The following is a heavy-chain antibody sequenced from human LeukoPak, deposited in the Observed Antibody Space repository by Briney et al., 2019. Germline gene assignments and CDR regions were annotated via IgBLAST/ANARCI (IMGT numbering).Heavy chain of an antibody. J-gene: IGHJ4*02. V-gene: IGHV3-66*01. D-gene: IGHD3-22*01. Sequence: GGSLRLSCAASGFTVSSNYMSWVRQAPGKGLEWVSIIYSGGSTYYADSVKGRFTISRDTSKNTLYLQMNSLRAEDTAVYYCASKDPYDSRAYLLDYWGQGILVTVSS. CDR3: ASKDPYDSRAYLLDY. CDR1: GFTVSSNY. CDR2: IYSGGST.